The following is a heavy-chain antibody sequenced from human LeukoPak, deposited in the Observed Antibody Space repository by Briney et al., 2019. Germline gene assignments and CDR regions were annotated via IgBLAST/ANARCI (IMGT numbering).Heavy chain of an antibody. Sequence: ASVKVSCKASGYTFTSYAMNWVRQAPGQGLEWMGWMNPNSGNTGYAQKFQGRVTMTRNTSISTAYMELSSLRSEDTAVYYCARGPNTQYPWGQGTLVTVSS. V-gene: IGHV1-8*02. CDR2: MNPNSGNT. J-gene: IGHJ5*02. D-gene: IGHD1/OR15-1a*01. CDR3: ARGPNTQYP. CDR1: GYTFTSYA.